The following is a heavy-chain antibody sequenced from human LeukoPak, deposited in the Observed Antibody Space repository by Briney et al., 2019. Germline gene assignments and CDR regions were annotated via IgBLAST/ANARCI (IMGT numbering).Heavy chain of an antibody. J-gene: IGHJ6*02. CDR3: ARAPYYYDDSGRYLSGYYYGMDV. D-gene: IGHD3-22*01. CDR2: IYTDGST. Sequence: GGSLRPSCAASGFDVIDNYMNWVRQAPGRGLEWVSVIYTDGSTYYADSVNCGFTLSRDNSKNMLYLQMNSLRVEDTAVYYCARAPYYYDDSGRYLSGYYYGMDVWGQGTTVTVSS. CDR1: GFDVIDNY. V-gene: IGHV3-66*01.